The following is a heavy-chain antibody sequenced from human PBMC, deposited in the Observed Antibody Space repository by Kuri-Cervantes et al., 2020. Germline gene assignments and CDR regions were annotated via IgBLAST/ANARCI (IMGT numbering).Heavy chain of an antibody. J-gene: IGHJ4*02. CDR1: GFLFSIYA. CDR3: AKGPMRGYSGYPKQGYFDY. D-gene: IGHD5-12*01. Sequence: GESLKISCAASGFLFSIYAMSWVRQAPGKGLEWVSVISGSGGSTYYADSVKGRFTISRDNSKNTLYLQMNSLRAEDTAVYYCAKGPMRGYSGYPKQGYFDYWGQGTLVTVSS. CDR2: ISGSGGST. V-gene: IGHV3-23*01.